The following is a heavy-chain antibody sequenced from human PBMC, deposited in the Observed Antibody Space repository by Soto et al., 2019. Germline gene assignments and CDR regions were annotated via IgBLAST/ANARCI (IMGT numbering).Heavy chain of an antibody. D-gene: IGHD3-22*01. CDR1: GGSISSSSYY. V-gene: IGHV4-39*01. Sequence: SETLSLTCTVSGGSISSSSYYWGWIRQPPGKGLEWIGSIYYSGSTYYNPSLKSRVTISVDTSKNQFSLKLSSVTAADTAVYYCARPWVSSGYYEAYYFDYWGQGTLVTVSS. CDR2: IYYSGST. J-gene: IGHJ4*02. CDR3: ARPWVSSGYYEAYYFDY.